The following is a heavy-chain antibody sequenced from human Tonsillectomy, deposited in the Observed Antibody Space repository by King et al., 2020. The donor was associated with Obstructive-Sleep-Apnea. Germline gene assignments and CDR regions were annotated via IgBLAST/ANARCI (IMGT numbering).Heavy chain of an antibody. Sequence: QLQESGPGLVKPSETLSLTCTVSDGSISSYYWSWIRQPPGKGLEWIGYIYYRETTNYNPSLKRRATISMDTSKNQFSLRLSSVTAADTAVYYCARLGSGYLFDYWGQGALVTVSS. CDR1: DGSISSYY. CDR2: IYYRETT. J-gene: IGHJ4*02. V-gene: IGHV4-59*08. D-gene: IGHD5-12*01. CDR3: ARLGSGYLFDY.